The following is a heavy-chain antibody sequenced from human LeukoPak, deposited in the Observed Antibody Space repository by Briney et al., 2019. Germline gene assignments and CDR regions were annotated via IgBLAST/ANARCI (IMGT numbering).Heavy chain of an antibody. CDR2: IIPIFGTA. CDR3: ARGASTYYDFWSGYPIDY. Sequence: ASVKVSCKASGGTFSSYAISWVRQAPGQGLEWMGGIIPIFGTANYAQKFQGRVTITADESTSTAYMELSSLRSEDTAVYYCARGASTYYDFWSGYPIDYWGQGTLVTVSS. D-gene: IGHD3-3*01. V-gene: IGHV1-69*13. J-gene: IGHJ4*02. CDR1: GGTFSSYA.